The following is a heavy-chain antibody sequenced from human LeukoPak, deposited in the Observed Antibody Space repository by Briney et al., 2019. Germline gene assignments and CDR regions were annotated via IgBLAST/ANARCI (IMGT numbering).Heavy chain of an antibody. V-gene: IGHV1-2*02. D-gene: IGHD3-10*01. Sequence: ASVTVSFTASVYTFTGYYMHWVRPAPGQGVAWMGWINPNRGGTIHAQKFQCRVTMTRDMSISTTYVEVSRLRSDDTAVYYCARDRDYYCSELYGYLGQGTLVTVFS. CDR1: VYTFTGYY. CDR3: ARDRDYYCSELYGY. CDR2: INPNRGGT. J-gene: IGHJ4*02.